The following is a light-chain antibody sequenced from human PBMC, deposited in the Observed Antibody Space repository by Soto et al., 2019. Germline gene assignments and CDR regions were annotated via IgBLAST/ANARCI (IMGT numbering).Light chain of an antibody. J-gene: IGKJ1*01. CDR1: QSISSY. CDR3: QQSYSTPPT. Sequence: DMQMTQSPSSLSSSGGDRVTITCLASQSISSYLNWYQQKPGKAPKLLIYAASSLQSGVPSRFSGSGSGTDFTLTISSLQPEDFATYYCQQSYSTPPTFGQGTKVDIK. CDR2: AAS. V-gene: IGKV1-39*01.